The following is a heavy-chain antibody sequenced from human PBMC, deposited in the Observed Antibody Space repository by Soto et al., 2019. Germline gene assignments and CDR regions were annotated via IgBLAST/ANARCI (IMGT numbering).Heavy chain of an antibody. Sequence: QVQLVQSGAEVKKPGASVKVSCKASGYSFTDYGVTWVRQAPGQGLEWMGWISAYNGNTKYARNVQDRVTMTSDTSTRTVYMELSGLRVDDTAMYYCARKYYFDYWGQGTRVTVSS. CDR3: ARKYYFDY. J-gene: IGHJ4*01. CDR1: GYSFTDYG. CDR2: ISAYNGNT. V-gene: IGHV1-18*01.